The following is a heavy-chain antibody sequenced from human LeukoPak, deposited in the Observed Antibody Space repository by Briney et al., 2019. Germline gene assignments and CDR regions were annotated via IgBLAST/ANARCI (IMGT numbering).Heavy chain of an antibody. J-gene: IGHJ6*03. CDR2: IYYSGST. CDR3: ARSDYYYLDV. CDR1: GRSISSYY. Sequence: PSETLSLTCTVSGRSISSYYWSWIRQPPGKGLEWIGYIYYSGSTNYNPSLKSRVTISVDTSNNQFSLKLSSVTAADTAVYYCARSDYYYLDVWGTGTTVTVSS. V-gene: IGHV4-59*01.